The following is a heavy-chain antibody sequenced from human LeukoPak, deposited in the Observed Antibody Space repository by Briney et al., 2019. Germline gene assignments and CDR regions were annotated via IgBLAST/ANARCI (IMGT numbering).Heavy chain of an antibody. D-gene: IGHD6-19*01. CDR2: IGSDNKP. CDR3: ARLDSSAWFSDS. Sequence: GGSLGLSCEASGFTFSAYAMTWVRQAPGQGLEWVSSIGSDNKPHYSESVKGRFAISRDNSKSMLFLQLNSLRAEDTALYYCARLDSSAWFSDSWGQGTLVTVSS. J-gene: IGHJ4*02. CDR1: GFTFSAYA. V-gene: IGHV3-23*05.